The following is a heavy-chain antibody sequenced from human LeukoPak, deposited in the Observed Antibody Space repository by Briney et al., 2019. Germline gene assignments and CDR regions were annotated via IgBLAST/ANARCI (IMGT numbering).Heavy chain of an antibody. CDR3: ASYVRFEPYYYYYYMDV. J-gene: IGHJ6*03. CDR2: IIPIFGTA. D-gene: IGHD3-10*01. CDR1: GYTFTSYA. Sequence: GASVKVSCKASGYTFTSYAISWVRQAPGRGLEWMGGIIPIFGTANYAQKFQGRVTITADESTSTAYMELSSLRSEDTAVYYCASYVRFEPYYYYYYMDVWGKGTTVTVSS. V-gene: IGHV1-69*13.